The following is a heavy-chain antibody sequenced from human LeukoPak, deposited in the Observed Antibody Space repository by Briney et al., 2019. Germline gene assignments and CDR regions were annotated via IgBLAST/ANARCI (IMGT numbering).Heavy chain of an antibody. CDR3: ARDLPYYDILTGYNAFDI. CDR2: IYYSGST. V-gene: IGHV4-61*01. D-gene: IGHD3-9*01. CDR1: GGSVSSGSYY. Sequence: SETLSLTCTVSGGSVSSGSYYWSWIRQPPGKGLEWIGYIYYSGSTNYNPSLKSRVTISVDTSKNQFSLKLSSVTAADTAVYYCARDLPYYDILTGYNAFDIRGQGTMVTVSS. J-gene: IGHJ3*02.